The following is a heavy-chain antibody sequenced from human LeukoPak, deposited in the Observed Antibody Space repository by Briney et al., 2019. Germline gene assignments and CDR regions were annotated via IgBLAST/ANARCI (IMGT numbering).Heavy chain of an antibody. CDR3: ARGMVEMATNDALDY. CDR1: GYTFTSYG. CDR2: ISAYNGNT. Sequence: GASVKVSCKASGYTFTSYGISWVRQAPGQGLEWMGWISAYNGNTNYAQKLQGRVTMTTDTSTSTAYMELRSLRSDDMAVYYCARGMVEMATNDALDYWGQGTLVTVSS. V-gene: IGHV1-18*03. D-gene: IGHD5-24*01. J-gene: IGHJ4*02.